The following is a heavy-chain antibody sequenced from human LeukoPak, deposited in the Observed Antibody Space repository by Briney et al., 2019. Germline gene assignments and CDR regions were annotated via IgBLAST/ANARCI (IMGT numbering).Heavy chain of an antibody. CDR1: GFTFSSYS. CDR3: ARDGPIVATDY. Sequence: GGSLRLSCAASGFTFSSYSMNWARQAPGKGLEWVSSISSSSYIYYADSVKGRFTISRDNAKNSLYLQMNSLRAEDTAVYYCARDGPIVATDYWGQGTLVTVSS. CDR2: ISSSSYI. D-gene: IGHD5-12*01. J-gene: IGHJ4*02. V-gene: IGHV3-21*01.